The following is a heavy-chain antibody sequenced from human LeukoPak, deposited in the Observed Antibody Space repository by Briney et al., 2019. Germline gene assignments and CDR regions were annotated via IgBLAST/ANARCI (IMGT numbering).Heavy chain of an antibody. CDR1: GFTFSSYG. D-gene: IGHD5-24*01. Sequence: GGSLRLSCAASGFTFSSYGMHWVRQAPGKGLEWVAVISYDGSNKYYADSVKGRFTISRDNSRNTLYLQMNSLRAEDTAVYYCARGAGYNYPYYFDYWGQGTLVTVSS. CDR3: ARGAGYNYPYYFDY. V-gene: IGHV3-30*03. CDR2: ISYDGSNK. J-gene: IGHJ4*02.